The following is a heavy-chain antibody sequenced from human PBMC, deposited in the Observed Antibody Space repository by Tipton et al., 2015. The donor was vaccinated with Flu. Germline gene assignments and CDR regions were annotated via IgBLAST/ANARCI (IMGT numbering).Heavy chain of an antibody. Sequence: SLRLSCAASGLTFSSYVMSWVRQAPGKGLEWVSAISDSGDYTYYADSVRGRFTISRDNSKNTLYLQMNSLRAEDTAFYYCAKVSGAFDYWGQGTLVTVSS. CDR3: AKVSGAFDY. V-gene: IGHV3-23*01. CDR2: ISDSGDYT. D-gene: IGHD3-10*01. J-gene: IGHJ4*02. CDR1: GLTFSSYV.